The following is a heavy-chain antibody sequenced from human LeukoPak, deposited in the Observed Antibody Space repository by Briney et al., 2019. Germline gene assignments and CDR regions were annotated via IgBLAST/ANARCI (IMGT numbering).Heavy chain of an antibody. CDR1: GFTFSDYY. Sequence: GRSLRLSCAASGFTFSDYYMSWIGQAPARGLEVVSYISSSGGTIYYAASVKGRFTISRDNAKTSLYLQMNSLRAEDTAVYYCAAGFILDYWGQGTLVTVSS. CDR3: AAGFILDY. V-gene: IGHV3-11*01. CDR2: ISSSGGTI. J-gene: IGHJ4*02. D-gene: IGHD2-21*01.